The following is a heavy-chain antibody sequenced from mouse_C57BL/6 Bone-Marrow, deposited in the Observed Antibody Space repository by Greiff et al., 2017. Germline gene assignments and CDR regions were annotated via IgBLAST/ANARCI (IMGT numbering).Heavy chain of an antibody. V-gene: IGHV3-6*01. J-gene: IGHJ3*01. CDR1: GYSITSGYY. D-gene: IGHD2-2*01. CDR3: ATGGYLFAY. CDR2: ISYDGSN. Sequence: VQLKESGPGLVKPSQSLSLTCSVTGYSITSGYYWNWIRQFPGNKLEWMGYISYDGSNNYNPSLKNRISITRDTSKNQFFLKLNSVTTEDTATYYCATGGYLFAYWGQGTLVTVSA.